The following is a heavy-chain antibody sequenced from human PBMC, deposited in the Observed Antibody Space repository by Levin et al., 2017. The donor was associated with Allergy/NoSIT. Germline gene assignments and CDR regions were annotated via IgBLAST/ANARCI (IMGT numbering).Heavy chain of an antibody. CDR2: ISDDGSSE. D-gene: IGHD1-1*01. CDR1: GFTFSNYA. Sequence: GGSLRLSCAASGFTFSNYAMHWVRQAPGKGLEWVGVISDDGSSEFYIDSVKGRFTISRDNSKNRLYLQLDSLRAEDTALYYCVREIAEEGTWGQGTLVIVSS. V-gene: IGHV3-30-3*01. J-gene: IGHJ4*02. CDR3: VREIAEEGT.